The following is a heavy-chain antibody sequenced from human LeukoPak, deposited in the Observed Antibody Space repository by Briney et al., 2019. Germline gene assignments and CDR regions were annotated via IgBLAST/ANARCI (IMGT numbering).Heavy chain of an antibody. J-gene: IGHJ4*02. V-gene: IGHV4-39*07. CDR2: IYYSGST. Sequence: SETLSLTCTVSGGSISSSSYYWGWIRQPPGKGLEWIGSIYYSGSTYYNPSLKSRVTISVDTSKNQFSLKLSSVTAADTAVYYCARECYYDFWSGSNPADYWGQGTLVTVSS. CDR1: GGSISSSSYY. D-gene: IGHD3-3*01. CDR3: ARECYYDFWSGSNPADY.